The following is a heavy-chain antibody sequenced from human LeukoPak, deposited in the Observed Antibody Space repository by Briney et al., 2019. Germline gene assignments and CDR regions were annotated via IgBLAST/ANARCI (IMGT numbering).Heavy chain of an antibody. J-gene: IGHJ4*02. CDR3: ARDRVGGSYYDY. Sequence: SSETLSLTCTVSGGSISSYYWSWIRQPPGKGLEWIGYIYYSGSTNYNPSLKSRVTISVVTSKNQFSLKLSSVTAADTAVYYCARDRVGGSYYDYWGQGTLVTVSS. V-gene: IGHV4-59*01. D-gene: IGHD1-26*01. CDR1: GGSISSYY. CDR2: IYYSGST.